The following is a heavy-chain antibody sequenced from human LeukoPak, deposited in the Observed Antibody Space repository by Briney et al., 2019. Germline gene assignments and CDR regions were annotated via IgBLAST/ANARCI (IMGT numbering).Heavy chain of an antibody. CDR2: IYYSGST. D-gene: IGHD6-13*01. CDR1: GDSIASTIYY. CDR3: AREVAAANNWFDP. Sequence: SETLSLTCSVSGDSIASTIYYWGWIRQPPGKGLEWIGNIYYSGSTYYTPSLKSRVIISIDTSKNQFSLKLSSVTAADTAVYYCAREVAAANNWFDPWGQGTLVTVSS. V-gene: IGHV4-39*07. J-gene: IGHJ5*02.